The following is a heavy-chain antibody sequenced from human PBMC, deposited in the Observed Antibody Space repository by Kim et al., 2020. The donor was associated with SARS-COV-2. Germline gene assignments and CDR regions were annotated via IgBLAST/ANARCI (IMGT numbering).Heavy chain of an antibody. CDR1: GFTFSGSA. D-gene: IGHD1-1*01. J-gene: IGHJ3*02. Sequence: GGSLRLSCAASGFTFSGSAMHWVRQASEKGLEWVGRIRSKANSYATTYAVSVKGRFTISRDDSKNTAYLQMNSLKTEDTAVYYCTRVPGTTLAFWYTFDIWGQGTIVTVSS. V-gene: IGHV3-73*01. CDR3: TRVPGTTLAFWYTFDI. CDR2: IRSKANSYAT.